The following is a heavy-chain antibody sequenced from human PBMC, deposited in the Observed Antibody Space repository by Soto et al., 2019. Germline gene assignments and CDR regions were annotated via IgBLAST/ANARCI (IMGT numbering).Heavy chain of an antibody. Sequence: GGSLRLSCADSESNFNSYAMDCVRQAPGMGLEGVSTISSGGANTNYADSVNGRFFISRDNSKNILHLQMSGLRAEDTAVYYCAKERYCSAISCYGGFEVWGQGTEVTVSS. D-gene: IGHD2-15*01. CDR2: ISSGGANT. CDR3: AKERYCSAISCYGGFEV. J-gene: IGHJ3*01. CDR1: ESNFNSYA. V-gene: IGHV3-23*01.